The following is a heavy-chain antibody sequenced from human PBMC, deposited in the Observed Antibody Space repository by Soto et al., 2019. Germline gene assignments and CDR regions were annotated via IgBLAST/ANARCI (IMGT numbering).Heavy chain of an antibody. CDR2: INPNTGVT. Sequence: ASVKVSCKASGYTFTAFYMNWVRQAPGQGIEWMGPINPNTGVTRHAQKFQDRVTMTRDTSINTAYMELSRLTSDDTAVYYCTTLRLNPWGPGTLVTVYS. CDR1: GYTFTAFY. CDR3: TTLRLNP. V-gene: IGHV1-2*06. J-gene: IGHJ5*02.